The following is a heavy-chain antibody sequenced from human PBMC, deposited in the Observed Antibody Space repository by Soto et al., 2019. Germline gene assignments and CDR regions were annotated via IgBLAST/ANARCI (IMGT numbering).Heavy chain of an antibody. J-gene: IGHJ5*01. V-gene: IGHV3-15*07. CDR2: IKNKNDGGTT. D-gene: IGHD3-10*01. CDR1: GFSFKNAW. Sequence: EVELVESGGGLVKPGGSLTLSCAASGFSFKNAWMNWVRQAPGKGLEWVGRIKNKNDGGTTDYAAFVKGRFTISRDASENTLYLHMNGLKTEDTGVYFCTGICFGEIYNSWGQGSLVTVSS. CDR3: TGICFGEIYNS.